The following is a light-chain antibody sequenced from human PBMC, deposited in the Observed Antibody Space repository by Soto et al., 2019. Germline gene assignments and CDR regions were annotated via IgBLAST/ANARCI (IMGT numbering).Light chain of an antibody. CDR3: QHYNDYSRV. CDR2: TAS. Sequence: DIQLTQSPSTLSASIGDRVTITCRASQSVDSWLAWYQQQPGKAPKLLIYTASSLQTGVPSRFSGSGSGTEFTLTISSLQPDDVATYYCQHYNDYSRVFGQGTRVEIK. J-gene: IGKJ1*01. V-gene: IGKV1-5*03. CDR1: QSVDSW.